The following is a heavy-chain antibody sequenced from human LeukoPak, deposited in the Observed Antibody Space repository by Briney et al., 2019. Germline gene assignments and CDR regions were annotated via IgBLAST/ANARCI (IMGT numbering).Heavy chain of an antibody. CDR1: GFTFSSYG. Sequence: GESLRLSCAASGFTFSSYGMSWVRQAPGKGLEWVSYISSSGSTIYYADSVKGRFTISRDNAKNSLYLQMNSLRAEDTAVYYCAKDQAKLIYCSGGSCYSAFDYWGQGTLVTVSS. CDR3: AKDQAKLIYCSGGSCYSAFDY. D-gene: IGHD2-15*01. J-gene: IGHJ4*02. V-gene: IGHV3-48*04. CDR2: ISSSGSTI.